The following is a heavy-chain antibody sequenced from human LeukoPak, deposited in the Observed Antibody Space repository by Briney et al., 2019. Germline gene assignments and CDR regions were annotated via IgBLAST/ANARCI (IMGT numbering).Heavy chain of an antibody. J-gene: IGHJ4*02. CDR2: IYYSGST. Sequence: SETLSLTCTVSGGSVSSGSYYWSWIRQPPGKGLEWIGYIYYSGSTNYNPSLKSRVTISVDKSKNQFSLKLSSVTAADTAVYYCARDHANCSGGSCYLGKFDYWGQGTLVTVSS. V-gene: IGHV4-61*01. CDR3: ARDHANCSGGSCYLGKFDY. D-gene: IGHD2-15*01. CDR1: GGSVSSGSYY.